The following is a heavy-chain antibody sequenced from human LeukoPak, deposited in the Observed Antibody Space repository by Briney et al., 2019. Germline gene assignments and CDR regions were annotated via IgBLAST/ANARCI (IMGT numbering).Heavy chain of an antibody. CDR2: ISSSSSYI. D-gene: IGHD3-10*01. J-gene: IGHJ4*02. CDR1: GFTFSSYS. Sequence: PGGSLRLSCAASGFTFSSYSMNWVRQAPGKGLEWVSSISSSSSYIYYADSVKGRFTISRDNAKSSLYLQMNSLRAEDTAVYYCAKDRGIISDYWGQGTLVTVSS. CDR3: AKDRGIISDY. V-gene: IGHV3-21*04.